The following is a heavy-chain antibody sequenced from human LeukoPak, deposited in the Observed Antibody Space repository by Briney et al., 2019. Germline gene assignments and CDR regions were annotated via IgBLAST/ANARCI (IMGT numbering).Heavy chain of an antibody. CDR1: GFSFSNYA. CDR2: ISGEGVTI. Sequence: GGSLRLSCATSGFSFSNYAMSWVRQAPGKGLEWVSAISGEGVTIYYADSVKGRFTISRDNSKNTLYLQMNSLTAEDTAVYYCGPREDSTTNAYDYWGQGTLVTVSS. V-gene: IGHV3-23*01. J-gene: IGHJ4*02. CDR3: GPREDSTTNAYDY. D-gene: IGHD2/OR15-2a*01.